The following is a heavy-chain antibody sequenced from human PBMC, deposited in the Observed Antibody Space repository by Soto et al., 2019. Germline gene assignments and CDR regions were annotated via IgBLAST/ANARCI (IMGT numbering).Heavy chain of an antibody. Sequence: EVQLVESGGGLVQPGGSLRLSCAGSGFTFSNYAMNWVRQAPGKGLEWVSYISHKSSATYHADSVKGRFTISRDNAQHSLYLQMNSLTDEDTAIYYCARDTYSSNTVTIMDYWGRGTLVTVSS. J-gene: IGHJ4*02. CDR3: ARDTYSSNTVTIMDY. CDR2: ISHKSSAT. D-gene: IGHD4-17*01. CDR1: GFTFSNYA. V-gene: IGHV3-48*02.